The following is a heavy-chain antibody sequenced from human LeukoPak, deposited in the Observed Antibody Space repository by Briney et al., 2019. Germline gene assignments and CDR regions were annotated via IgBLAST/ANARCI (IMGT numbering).Heavy chain of an antibody. CDR1: GGTFSSYA. D-gene: IGHD3-22*01. Sequence: SVKVSCKASGGTFSSYAISWVRQAPGQGLEWMGRIIPIFGTANYAQKFQGRVTITTDQSTSTAYMELSSLRSEDTAVYYCARDPYYYDSSGYYRDWGQGTLVTVSS. CDR3: ARDPYYYDSSGYYRD. CDR2: IIPIFGTA. J-gene: IGHJ4*02. V-gene: IGHV1-69*05.